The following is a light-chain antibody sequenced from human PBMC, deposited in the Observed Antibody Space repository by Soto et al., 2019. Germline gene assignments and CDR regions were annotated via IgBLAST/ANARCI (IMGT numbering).Light chain of an antibody. Sequence: EIVLTQSPGTLSLSPGERATLSCRASQSVSSSYLAWYQQKPGQAPRLLIYGASSRATGIPDRFSGSGSGTDFTLTISRLEPEDFAVYYFHQYGSSPYTFGQVTKLEIK. V-gene: IGKV3-20*01. CDR2: GAS. CDR1: QSVSSSY. J-gene: IGKJ2*01. CDR3: HQYGSSPYT.